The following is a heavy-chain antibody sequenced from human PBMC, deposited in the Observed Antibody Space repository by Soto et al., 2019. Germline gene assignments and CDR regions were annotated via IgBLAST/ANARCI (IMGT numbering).Heavy chain of an antibody. J-gene: IGHJ4*02. D-gene: IGHD3-10*01. CDR2: TYYRSKWYN. CDR1: GDSVSSNSAA. Sequence: PSQTLSLTCAISGDSVSSNSAAWNWIRQSPSRGLGWLGRTYYRSKWYNDYAVSVKSRITINPDTSKNQFSLQLNSVTPEDTAVYYXARDTGSGSHYNVHFDYWGQGTLVTVSS. CDR3: ARDTGSGSHYNVHFDY. V-gene: IGHV6-1*01.